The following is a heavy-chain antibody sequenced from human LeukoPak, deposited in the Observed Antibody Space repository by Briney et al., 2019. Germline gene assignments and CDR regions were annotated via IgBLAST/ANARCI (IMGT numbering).Heavy chain of an antibody. J-gene: IGHJ1*01. CDR1: GFTFRNYG. V-gene: IGHV3-48*01. Sequence: GGSLRLSCAASGFTFRNYGMNWVRQVPGKGLEWVSYISSSSSSIYYADSVKGRFTISRDNSKNTLYLQMNSLRAEDTAVYYCAKGECSSTSCPSRHWGQGTLVTVSS. D-gene: IGHD2-2*01. CDR3: AKGECSSTSCPSRH. CDR2: ISSSSSSI.